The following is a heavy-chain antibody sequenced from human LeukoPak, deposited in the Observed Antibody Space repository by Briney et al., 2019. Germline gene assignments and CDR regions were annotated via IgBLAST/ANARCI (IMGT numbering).Heavy chain of an antibody. Sequence: GGSLRLSCVASGFTFSSYEMIWIRQAPGKGLEWVSSISSSSSYIYYADSVKGRFTISRDNAKNSLYLQMNSLRAEDTAVYYCARVRVVRGYFDYWGQGTLVTVSS. CDR2: ISSSSSYI. CDR1: GFTFSSYE. CDR3: ARVRVVRGYFDY. D-gene: IGHD2-15*01. V-gene: IGHV3-21*01. J-gene: IGHJ4*02.